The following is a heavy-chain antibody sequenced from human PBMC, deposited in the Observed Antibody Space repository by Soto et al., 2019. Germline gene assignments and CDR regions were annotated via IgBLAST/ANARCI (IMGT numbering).Heavy chain of an antibody. CDR2: INPNSGGT. V-gene: IGHV1-2*04. D-gene: IGHD6-13*01. Sequence: ASVKVSCKASGYTFTGYYMHWVRQAPGQGFEWMGWINPNSGGTNYAQKFQGWVTMTRDTSISTAYMELSRLRSDDTAVYYCAREVEKLSIAAAGRRRWFDPWGQGTLVTVSS. CDR3: AREVEKLSIAAAGRRRWFDP. CDR1: GYTFTGYY. J-gene: IGHJ5*02.